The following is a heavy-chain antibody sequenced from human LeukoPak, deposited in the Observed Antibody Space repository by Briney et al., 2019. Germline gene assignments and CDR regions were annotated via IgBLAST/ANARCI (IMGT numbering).Heavy chain of an antibody. J-gene: IGHJ3*02. Sequence: GASVKVSCKASGYTFTGYYMHWVRQAPGQGLEWMGWINPSGGSTSYAQKFQGRVTMTRDMSTSTVYMELSSLRSEDTAVYYCARVNAQHDAFDIWGQGTMVTVSS. V-gene: IGHV1-46*01. CDR2: INPSGGST. D-gene: IGHD1-1*01. CDR1: GYTFTGYY. CDR3: ARVNAQHDAFDI.